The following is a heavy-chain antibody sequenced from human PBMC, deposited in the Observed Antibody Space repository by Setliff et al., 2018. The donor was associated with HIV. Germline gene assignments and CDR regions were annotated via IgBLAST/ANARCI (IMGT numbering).Heavy chain of an antibody. CDR1: GYTFSTYG. V-gene: IGHV1-18*01. D-gene: IGHD6-13*01. CDR2: ISAHNDVT. CDR3: VRDRWKEQLVEGWFDP. Sequence: GASVKVSCKASGYTFSTYGISWVRQAPGQGLGWMGWISAHNDVTHYAQHLQGRVTMTTDTSTSTAYMELRSLRSDDTAVYYCVRDRWKEQLVEGWFDPWGQGTLVTVSS. J-gene: IGHJ5*02.